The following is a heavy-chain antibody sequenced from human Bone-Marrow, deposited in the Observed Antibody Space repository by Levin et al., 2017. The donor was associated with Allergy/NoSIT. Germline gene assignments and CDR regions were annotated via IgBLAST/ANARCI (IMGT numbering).Heavy chain of an antibody. J-gene: IGHJ6*02. V-gene: IGHV3-30-3*01. Sequence: GESLKISCAASGFTFSSYAMHWVRQAPGKGLEWVAVISYDGSNKYYADSVKGRFTISRDNSKNTLYLQMNSLRAEDTAVYYCARGKGPKQLVHYYYGMDVWGQGTTVTVSS. CDR1: GFTFSSYA. CDR2: ISYDGSNK. CDR3: ARGKGPKQLVHYYYGMDV. D-gene: IGHD6-6*01.